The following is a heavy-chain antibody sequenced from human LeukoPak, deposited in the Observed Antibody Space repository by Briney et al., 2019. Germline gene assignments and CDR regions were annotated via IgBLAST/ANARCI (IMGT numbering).Heavy chain of an antibody. Sequence: GGSLRLSCAASGFTFSSYNMNWVRQAPGKGLEWVSYISSSGSTIYYADSVKGRFTISRDNAKNSLYLQMNSLRAEDTAVYYCARGLNWKYGWFDPWGQGTLVTVSS. D-gene: IGHD1-7*01. V-gene: IGHV3-48*04. CDR1: GFTFSSYN. J-gene: IGHJ5*02. CDR3: ARGLNWKYGWFDP. CDR2: ISSSGSTI.